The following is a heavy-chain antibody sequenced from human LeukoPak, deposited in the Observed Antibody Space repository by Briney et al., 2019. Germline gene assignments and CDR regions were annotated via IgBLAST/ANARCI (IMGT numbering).Heavy chain of an antibody. J-gene: IGHJ4*02. V-gene: IGHV3-23*01. Sequence: GGSLRLSCAASGFTFSSYAMSWVRQAPGKGLEWVSAISGSGGSTYYADSVKGRLTISRDNSKNTLYLQMNSLRAEDTAVYYCAKDHWVAAAGTGDYWGQGTLVTVSS. D-gene: IGHD6-13*01. CDR3: AKDHWVAAAGTGDY. CDR2: ISGSGGST. CDR1: GFTFSSYA.